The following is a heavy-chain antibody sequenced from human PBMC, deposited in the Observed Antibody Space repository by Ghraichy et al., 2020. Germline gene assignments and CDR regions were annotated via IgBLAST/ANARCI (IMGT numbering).Heavy chain of an antibody. D-gene: IGHD6-19*01. V-gene: IGHV5-51*01. J-gene: IGHJ4*02. CDR1: GYSFTSYW. CDR2: IYPGDSDT. Sequence: ESLNISCKGSGYSFTSYWIGWVRQMPGKGLEWMGIIYPGDSDTRYSPSFQGQVTISADKSISTAYLQWSSLKASDTAMYYCARGPTGGWLVHDPYYFDYWGQGTLVTVSS. CDR3: ARGPTGGWLVHDPYYFDY.